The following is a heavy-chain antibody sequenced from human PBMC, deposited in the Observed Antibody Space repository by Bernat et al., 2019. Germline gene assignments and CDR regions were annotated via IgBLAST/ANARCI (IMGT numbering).Heavy chain of an antibody. CDR2: IGDTGST. CDR3: ASRGYGFRSAYQISFGFAP. CDR1: GGSISSSGYF. D-gene: IGHD3-3*01. J-gene: IGHJ5*02. V-gene: IGHV4-39*07. Sequence: QLQLQESGPRLVKPSETLSLTCTVSGGSISSSGYFWDWVRQSPGKGLEWIGSIGDTGSTYYNPSLKSRVTISVDTSKNQFSLKLSSVTAADTAVYYCASRGYGFRSAYQISFGFAPWGQGTLVTVSS.